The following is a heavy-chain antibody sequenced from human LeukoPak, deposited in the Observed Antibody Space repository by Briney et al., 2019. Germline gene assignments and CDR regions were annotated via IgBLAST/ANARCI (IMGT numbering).Heavy chain of an antibody. CDR3: ARVNRYNWFDP. J-gene: IGHJ5*02. CDR1: GFTFSSYA. V-gene: IGHV3-23*01. Sequence: GGSLRLSCAASGFTFSSYAVSWVRQAPGKGLEWVSAISGSGGSTYYADSVKGRFTISRDNSKNTLYLQMNSLRAEDTAVYYCARVNRYNWFDPWGQGTLVTVSS. D-gene: IGHD3-22*01. CDR2: ISGSGGST.